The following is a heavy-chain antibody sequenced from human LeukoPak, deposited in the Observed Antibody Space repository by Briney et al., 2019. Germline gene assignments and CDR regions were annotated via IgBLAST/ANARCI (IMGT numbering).Heavy chain of an antibody. V-gene: IGHV1-2*02. Sequence: GASVKVSCKASGYTFTGYYMHWVRQAPGQGLEWMGWINPNSGGTNYAQKFQGRVTMTRDTSISTAYMELSRLRSDDTAVYYCARAPYYDFWSGYYPTSYYFDYWGQGTLVTLSS. CDR3: ARAPYYDFWSGYYPTSYYFDY. CDR2: INPNSGGT. J-gene: IGHJ4*02. D-gene: IGHD3-3*01. CDR1: GYTFTGYY.